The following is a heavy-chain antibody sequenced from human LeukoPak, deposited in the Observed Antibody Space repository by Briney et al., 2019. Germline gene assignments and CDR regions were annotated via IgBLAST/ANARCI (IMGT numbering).Heavy chain of an antibody. Sequence: PSETLSLTCTVSGGSISGYYWSWIRQPPGEGLEWIGDIFYSGSTNYNPSLRSRVTISVDTSKNQFSLKLRSVTAADTAVYYCARAGCGGDCYSGWFDPWGQGTLVTVSS. CDR2: IFYSGST. CDR3: ARAGCGGDCYSGWFDP. CDR1: GGSISGYY. V-gene: IGHV4-59*01. J-gene: IGHJ5*02. D-gene: IGHD2-21*02.